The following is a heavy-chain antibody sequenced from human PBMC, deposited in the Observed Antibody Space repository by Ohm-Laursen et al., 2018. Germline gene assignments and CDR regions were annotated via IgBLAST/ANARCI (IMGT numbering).Heavy chain of an antibody. CDR3: ARVIPPDY. Sequence: GSLRLSCTASGFTFSDHYMSWIRQAPGKGLEWVSHISSSTNTIYYADSVKGRFTISRDNAKNSLYLQMNSLRAEDTAVYFCARVIPPDYWGQGILVTVSS. D-gene: IGHD2-21*01. CDR1: GFTFSDHY. CDR2: ISSSTNTI. J-gene: IGHJ4*02. V-gene: IGHV3-11*01.